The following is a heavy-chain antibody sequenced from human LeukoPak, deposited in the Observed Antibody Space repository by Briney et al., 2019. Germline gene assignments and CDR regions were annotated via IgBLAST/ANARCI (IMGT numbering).Heavy chain of an antibody. CDR2: IYYSGSP. J-gene: IGHJ5*02. Sequence: SETLCLTCTVSGGSISSSSYYWGWIRQPPGKGLEWIGSIYYSGSPYYNPSLKSRVTISVDTSKKQFSLNLSSVTAADTAVYYCARHVGFITMVRGVINNNWFDPWGQGTLVTVSS. V-gene: IGHV4-39*01. CDR1: GGSISSSSYY. CDR3: ARHVGFITMVRGVINNNWFDP. D-gene: IGHD3-10*01.